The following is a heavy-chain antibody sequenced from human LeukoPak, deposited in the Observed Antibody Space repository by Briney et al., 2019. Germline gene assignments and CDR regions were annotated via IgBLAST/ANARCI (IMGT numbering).Heavy chain of an antibody. D-gene: IGHD3-22*01. V-gene: IGHV3-64*01. CDR1: GFTFSSYA. CDR2: ISSNGGST. Sequence: GGSLRLSCAASGFTFSSYAMHWVRQAPGKGLEYVSAISSNGGSTYYANSVKGRFTISRDNSKNTLYLQMGSLRAEDMAVYYCAKGYYYDSSGYYQHFDHWGQGTLVTVSS. J-gene: IGHJ4*02. CDR3: AKGYYYDSSGYYQHFDH.